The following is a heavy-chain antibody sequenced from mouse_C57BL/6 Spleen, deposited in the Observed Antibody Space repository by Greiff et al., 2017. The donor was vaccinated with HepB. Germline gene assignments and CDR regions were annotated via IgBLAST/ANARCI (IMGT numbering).Heavy chain of an antibody. V-gene: IGHV5-6*01. Sequence: EVQRVESGGDLVKPGGSLKLSCAASGFTFSSYGMSWVRQTPDKRLEWVATISSGGSYTYYPDSVKGRFTISRDNAKNTLYLQMSSLKSEDTAMYYCARHEGLRRSFDYWGQGTTLTVSS. D-gene: IGHD2-4*01. CDR3: ARHEGLRRSFDY. CDR2: ISSGGSYT. CDR1: GFTFSSYG. J-gene: IGHJ2*01.